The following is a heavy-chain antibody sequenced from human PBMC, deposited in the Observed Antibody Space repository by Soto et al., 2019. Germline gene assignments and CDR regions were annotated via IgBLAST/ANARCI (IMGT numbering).Heavy chain of an antibody. Sequence: QVQLVQSGAEVKKPGSSVRVSCKASGTIFSSYTISWVRQAPGQGLEWMGRIIPILGETNCAQKFQDRVTLTADKSTNTAYMDLNSLRLEDTAVYYCARGLGGRMDDWGQGTTVTVSS. V-gene: IGHV1-69*08. D-gene: IGHD3-16*01. CDR3: ARGLGGRMDD. CDR1: GTIFSSYT. J-gene: IGHJ6*02. CDR2: IIPILGET.